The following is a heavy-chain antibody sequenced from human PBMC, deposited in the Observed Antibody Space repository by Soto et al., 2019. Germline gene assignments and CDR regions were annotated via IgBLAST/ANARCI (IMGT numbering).Heavy chain of an antibody. CDR3: ARHPKGYCSSPSCIYSFDY. J-gene: IGHJ4*02. CDR1: GYSFTSYW. Sequence: GESLRISCKGSGYSFTSYWISWVRQVPGKGLEWMGRIDPSDSYTNYSPSFQGHVTISADKSISTAYLQWSSLKASDTAMYYCARHPKGYCSSPSCIYSFDYWGQGTLVTVSS. V-gene: IGHV5-10-1*01. D-gene: IGHD2-2*01. CDR2: IDPSDSYT.